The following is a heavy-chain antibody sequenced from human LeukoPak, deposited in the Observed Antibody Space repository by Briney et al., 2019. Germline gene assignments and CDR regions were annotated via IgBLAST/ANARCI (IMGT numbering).Heavy chain of an antibody. CDR2: IYYSGST. J-gene: IGHJ6*02. Sequence: SQTLSLTCTVSGGSISSGGYYWSWIRQHPRKGLEWIGDIYYSGSTYYNPSLKSRVTISVDTSKNQFSLKLSSVTDAATAVYYCARSDLAEKDYYGMDVWGQGTTVTVSS. CDR3: ARSDLAEKDYYGMDV. CDR1: GGSISSGGYY. V-gene: IGHV4-31*03.